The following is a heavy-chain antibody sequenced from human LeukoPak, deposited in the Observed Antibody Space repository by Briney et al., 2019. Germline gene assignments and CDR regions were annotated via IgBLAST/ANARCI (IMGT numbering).Heavy chain of an antibody. V-gene: IGHV3-9*03. CDR3: AKGYSSSWYFWYFDL. Sequence: PGRSLRLSCAASRFTFDDYAMHCVRQAPGKGLEWVSGISWNSGSIGYADSVKGRFTISRDNAKNSLYLQMNSLRAEDMALYYCAKGYSSSWYFWYFDLWGRGTLVTVSS. D-gene: IGHD6-13*01. J-gene: IGHJ2*01. CDR1: RFTFDDYA. CDR2: ISWNSGSI.